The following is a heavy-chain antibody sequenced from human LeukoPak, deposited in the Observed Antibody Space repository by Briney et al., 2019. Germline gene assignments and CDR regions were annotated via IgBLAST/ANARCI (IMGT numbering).Heavy chain of an antibody. CDR1: AFTFSSYW. CDR3: ATRDGSPGY. CDR2: IKQDGSEK. J-gene: IGHJ4*02. V-gene: IGHV3-7*01. D-gene: IGHD5-24*01. Sequence: GGSLRLSCAASAFTFSSYWMSWVRQAPGKGLEWVANIKQDGSEKYYVDSVKGRFTISRDNAKNSLYLQMNNLRAEDTAVYYCATRDGSPGYWGQGTLVSVSS.